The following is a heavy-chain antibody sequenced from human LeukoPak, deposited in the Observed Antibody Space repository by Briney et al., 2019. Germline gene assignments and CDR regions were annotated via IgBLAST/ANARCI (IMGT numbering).Heavy chain of an antibody. CDR2: ISTYNGDT. CDR1: GYTFTNYD. CDR3: ARDLYSSSSGGDY. D-gene: IGHD6-6*01. V-gene: IGHV1-18*01. Sequence: ASVKVSCKAPGYTFTNYDISWVRQAPGQGLEWMGWISTYNGDTNYAQKLQGRVSMTTDTSTSTAYMELGNLTPDDTAVYYCARDLYSSSSGGDYWGQGTLVTVSS. J-gene: IGHJ4*02.